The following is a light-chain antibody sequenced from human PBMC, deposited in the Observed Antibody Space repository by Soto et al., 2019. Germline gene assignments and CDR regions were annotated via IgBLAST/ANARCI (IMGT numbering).Light chain of an antibody. V-gene: IGKV4-1*01. CDR3: QQYYNTPYT. Sequence: DIVMTQSPDSLAVSLGERATINCRSSQSVLYSSNDKNYLAWYQQKVGQPPKLLIYWASTRESGVPDRFSGSGSGTDFTLTISSLQAEDVAVYYCQQYYNTPYTFGQGTKLEI. CDR1: QSVLYSSNDKNY. CDR2: WAS. J-gene: IGKJ2*01.